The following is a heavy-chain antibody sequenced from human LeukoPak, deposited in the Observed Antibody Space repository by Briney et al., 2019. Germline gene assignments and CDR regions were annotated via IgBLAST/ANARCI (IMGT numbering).Heavy chain of an antibody. CDR1: GGTFSSYA. CDR2: IIPIFGTA. D-gene: IGHD2/OR15-2a*01. CDR3: ARGVLVGYYYYGMDV. V-gene: IGHV1-69*13. Sequence: SVKVSCKASGGTFSSYAISWVRQAPGQGLERMGGIIPIFGTANYAQKFQGRVTITADESTSTAYMELSSLRSEDTAVYYCARGVLVGYYYYGMDVWGQGTTVTVSS. J-gene: IGHJ6*02.